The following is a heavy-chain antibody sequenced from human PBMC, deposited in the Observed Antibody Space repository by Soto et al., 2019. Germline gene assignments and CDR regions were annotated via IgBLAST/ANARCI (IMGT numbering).Heavy chain of an antibody. D-gene: IGHD6-19*01. Sequence: ASVKVSCKASGYTFTSYGISWVRQAPGQGLEWMGWISAYNGNTNYAQKLQGRVTMTTDTSTSTAYMELRSLRSDDTALYYCARDRGSSGWSLNWFDPWGQGTLVTVSS. J-gene: IGHJ5*02. CDR1: GYTFTSYG. CDR2: ISAYNGNT. V-gene: IGHV1-18*01. CDR3: ARDRGSSGWSLNWFDP.